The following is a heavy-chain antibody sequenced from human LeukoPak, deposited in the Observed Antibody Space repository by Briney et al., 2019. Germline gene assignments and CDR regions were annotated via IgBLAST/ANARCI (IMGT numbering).Heavy chain of an antibody. D-gene: IGHD6-13*01. CDR3: ATIAAAASFDY. Sequence: GESLKISCKGFGYSFTSYWIGWVRQMPGKGLEWMGIIYPGDSDTRYSPSFQGQVTISADKSISAAYLQWSSLKASDTAMYYCATIAAAASFDYWGQGTLVTVSS. CDR1: GYSFTSYW. V-gene: IGHV5-51*01. CDR2: IYPGDSDT. J-gene: IGHJ4*02.